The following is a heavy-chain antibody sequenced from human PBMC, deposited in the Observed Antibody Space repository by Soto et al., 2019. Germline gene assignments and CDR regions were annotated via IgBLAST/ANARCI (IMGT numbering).Heavy chain of an antibody. V-gene: IGHV3-9*01. Sequence: EAQLVESGGGLVQPGRSLRLSCAASGFTFDDYAMHWVRQAPGKGLEWVSGNSWNSGSIGYADSVKGRFTISRDNAKNSLYLQMNSLRAEDTALYYCAKDSFSTVVTPSYFDYWGQGTLVTVSS. J-gene: IGHJ4*02. CDR2: NSWNSGSI. CDR1: GFTFDDYA. D-gene: IGHD2-21*02. CDR3: AKDSFSTVVTPSYFDY.